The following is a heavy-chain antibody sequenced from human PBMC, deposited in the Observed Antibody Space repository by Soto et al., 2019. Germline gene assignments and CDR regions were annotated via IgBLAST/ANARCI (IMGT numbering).Heavy chain of an antibody. D-gene: IGHD1-1*01. V-gene: IGHV3-7*05. J-gene: IGHJ4*02. CDR3: VKLERRRRYFVY. Sequence: GGSLRLSCAASGFTFSSYWMSWVRQAPGKGLEWVANIKQDGSGKYYVDSVKGRFTISRGNAKNSLYLQMNSLRAEDTAVYYCVKLERRRRYFVYWGQGTLVTVSS. CDR1: GFTFSSYW. CDR2: IKQDGSGK.